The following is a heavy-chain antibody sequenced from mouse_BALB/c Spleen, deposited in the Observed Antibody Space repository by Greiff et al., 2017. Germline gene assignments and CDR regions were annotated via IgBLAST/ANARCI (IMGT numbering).Heavy chain of an antibody. Sequence: QVQLKQSGAELARPGASVKMSCKASGYTFTSYTMHWVKQRPGQGLEWIGVINPGSGGTNYNEKFKGKATLTAEKSSSTAYMQLSSLTSDDSAVYFCASYYGSSYRFAYWGQGTLVTVSA. D-gene: IGHD1-1*01. CDR1: GYTFTSYT. V-gene: IGHV1-54*01. J-gene: IGHJ3*01. CDR3: ASYYGSSYRFAY. CDR2: INPGSGGT.